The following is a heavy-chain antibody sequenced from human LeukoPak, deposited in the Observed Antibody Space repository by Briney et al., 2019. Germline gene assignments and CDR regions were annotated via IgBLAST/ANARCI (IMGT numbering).Heavy chain of an antibody. CDR3: SRDRGGLASHGVDAFDI. D-gene: IGHD3-10*01. CDR1: GFTFSNYW. J-gene: IGHJ3*02. V-gene: IGHV3-7*01. Sequence: GGSLRLSCAASGFTFSNYWMNWLHQAQGKGLEWVTNIKQDGGEKSYVYSVKGRFTISRDNAKNSLHLQMNSLRAEATAVYVWSRDRGGLASHGVDAFDIWGQGTMVTVSS. CDR2: IKQDGGEK.